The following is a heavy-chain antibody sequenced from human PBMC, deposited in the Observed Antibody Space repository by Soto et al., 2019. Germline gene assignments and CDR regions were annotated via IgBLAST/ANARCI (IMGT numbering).Heavy chain of an antibody. V-gene: IGHV3-30*19. CDR1: GFTFSSYG. CDR2: IWYDGSNK. D-gene: IGHD6-13*01. J-gene: IGHJ6*02. Sequence: GGSLRLSCAASGFTFSSYGMHWVRQAPGKGLEWVAVIWYDGSNKYYADSVKGRFTISRDNSKNTLYLQMNSLRAEDTAAYYCARGGSILSSSWYRDYYYGMDVWGPGTTVTVS. CDR3: ARGGSILSSSWYRDYYYGMDV.